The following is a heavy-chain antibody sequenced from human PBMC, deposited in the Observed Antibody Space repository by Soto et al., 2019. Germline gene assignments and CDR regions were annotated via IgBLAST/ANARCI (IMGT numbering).Heavy chain of an antibody. CDR1: GFTFSGAA. D-gene: IGHD3-3*01. CDR2: RRSKAHSYAT. CDR3: ARGVHDFWNGNPKGLGY. Sequence: GGSLRLSCSASGFTFSGAAMDWVRQASGKGLERVGRRRSKAHSYATKYVVSVTGRSTIPRDDYRNTAYLQMTSLKTEDTAVYYCARGVHDFWNGNPKGLGYWGQGTVVTVSS. V-gene: IGHV3-73*01. J-gene: IGHJ4*02.